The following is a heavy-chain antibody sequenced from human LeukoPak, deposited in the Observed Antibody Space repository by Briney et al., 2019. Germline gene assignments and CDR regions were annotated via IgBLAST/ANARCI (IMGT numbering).Heavy chain of an antibody. D-gene: IGHD3-3*01. V-gene: IGHV1-69*13. CDR3: ARHDFWSGYSFDY. CDR1: GGTFSSYA. Sequence: ASVKVSCKASGGTFSSYAISWVRQAPGQGLEWMGGIIPIFGTVNYAQKFQGRVTITADESTSTAYMELSSLRSEDTAVYYCARHDFWSGYSFDYWGQGTLVTVSS. J-gene: IGHJ4*02. CDR2: IIPIFGTV.